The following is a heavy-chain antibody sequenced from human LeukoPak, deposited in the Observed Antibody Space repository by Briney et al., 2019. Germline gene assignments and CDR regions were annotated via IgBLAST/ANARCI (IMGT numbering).Heavy chain of an antibody. Sequence: GGSLRLSCAASGFTFSSYAMSWVRQAPGKGLEWVSAISGSGGSTYYADSVKGRFTISRDNSKNTLYLQMSSLRAEDTAVYYCAKDVVKIAAAGYYFDYWGQGTLVTVSS. CDR3: AKDVVKIAAAGYYFDY. D-gene: IGHD6-13*01. V-gene: IGHV3-23*01. CDR1: GFTFSSYA. CDR2: ISGSGGST. J-gene: IGHJ4*02.